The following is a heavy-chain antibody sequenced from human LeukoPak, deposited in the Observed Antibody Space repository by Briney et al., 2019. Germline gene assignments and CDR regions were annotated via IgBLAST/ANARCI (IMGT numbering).Heavy chain of an antibody. D-gene: IGHD3-3*01. CDR2: INPKSGGT. J-gene: IGHJ4*02. CDR3: ASGNLDFWSGYYPSFDY. V-gene: IGHV1-2*07. Sequence: ASVRVSCKASGYTFNGYYIHWVRQAPGQGLEWMGWINPKSGGTNYAHNFQGTVTMTRGTSIDTAYMELSMLRSVDTAVYYCASGNLDFWSGYYPSFDYWCQGTLVTVSS. CDR1: GYTFNGYY.